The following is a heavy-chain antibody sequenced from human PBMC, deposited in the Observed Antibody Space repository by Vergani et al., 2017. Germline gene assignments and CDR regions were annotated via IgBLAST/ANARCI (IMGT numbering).Heavy chain of an antibody. CDR3: ARETAVAGNFDY. CDR2: ISSSSSYI. D-gene: IGHD6-19*01. CDR1: GFTFSSYS. V-gene: IGHV3-21*01. Sequence: EVQLVESGGGLVKPGGSLRLSCAASGFTFSSYSMNWVRQATGKGLEWVSSISSSSSYIYYADSVKGRFTISRDNAKNSLYLQMNSLRAEDTAVYYCARETAVAGNFDYWGQGTLVTVSS. J-gene: IGHJ4*02.